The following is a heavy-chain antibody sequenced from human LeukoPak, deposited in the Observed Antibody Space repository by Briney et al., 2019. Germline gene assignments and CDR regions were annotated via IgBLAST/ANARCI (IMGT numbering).Heavy chain of an antibody. CDR2: ISGSGGST. Sequence: PGGSLRLSCAASGFTFSSCGMSWVRQAPGKGLEWVSAISGSGGSTYYADSVKGRFTISRDNSKNTLYLKMNTLRAEDTAVYYCVRDAFADFYISGGPDYWGQGTLVTVSS. V-gene: IGHV3-23*01. J-gene: IGHJ4*02. CDR3: VRDAFADFYISGGPDY. D-gene: IGHD3-3*01. CDR1: GFTFSSCG.